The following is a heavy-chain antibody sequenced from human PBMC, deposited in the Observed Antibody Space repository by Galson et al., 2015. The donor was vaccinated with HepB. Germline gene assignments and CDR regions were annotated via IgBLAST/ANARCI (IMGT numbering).Heavy chain of an antibody. CDR2: IKQDGSEK. D-gene: IGHD3-22*01. Sequence: SLRLSCAASGFTFSSYWMSWVRQAPGKGLEWVANIKQDGSEKYYVDSVKGRFTISRDNAKNSLYLQMNSLRAEDTAVYYRARETSSGYFFVQVYWGQGTLVTVSS. CDR1: GFTFSSYW. V-gene: IGHV3-7*03. CDR3: ARETSSGYFFVQVY. J-gene: IGHJ4*02.